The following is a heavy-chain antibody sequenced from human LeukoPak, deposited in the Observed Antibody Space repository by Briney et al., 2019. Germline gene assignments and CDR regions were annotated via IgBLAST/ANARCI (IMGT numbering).Heavy chain of an antibody. D-gene: IGHD3-10*01. J-gene: IGHJ4*02. CDR2: ISAYNGNT. CDR3: ARDRVYYGSGSYSSFDY. V-gene: IGHV1-18*04. CDR1: GYTFTSYG. Sequence: ASVTVSFTASGYTFTSYGISWVRQAPGQGLEWMGWISAYNGNTNYAQKLQGRVTMTTDTSTSTAYMELRSLRSDDTAVYYCARDRVYYGSGSYSSFDYWGQGTLVTVPS.